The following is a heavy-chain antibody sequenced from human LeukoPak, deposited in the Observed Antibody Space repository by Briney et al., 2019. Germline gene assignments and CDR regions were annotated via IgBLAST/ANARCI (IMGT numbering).Heavy chain of an antibody. CDR1: GFTFSNAW. CDR2: ISGSGGST. V-gene: IGHV3-23*01. D-gene: IGHD3-22*01. Sequence: GGSLRLSCAASGFTFSNAWMSWVRQAPGKGLEWVSAISGSGGSTYYADSVKGRFTISRDNSKNTLYLQMNSLRAEDTAVYYCAFTGTMIVGDYYYMDVWGKGTTVTVSS. J-gene: IGHJ6*03. CDR3: AFTGTMIVGDYYYMDV.